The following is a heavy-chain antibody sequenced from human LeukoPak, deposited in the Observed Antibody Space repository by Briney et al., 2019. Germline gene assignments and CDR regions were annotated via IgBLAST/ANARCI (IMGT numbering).Heavy chain of an antibody. CDR1: GGSISSSSYY. CDR2: IYYSGST. V-gene: IGHV4-39*01. J-gene: IGHJ4*02. Sequence: SETLSLTCTVSGGSISSSSYYWGWIRQPPGKGLEWIGSIYYSGSTYYNPSLKSRVTISVDTSKNQFSLKLSSVTAADTAVYYCASLYYGSGSYYNWSPFDYWGQGTLVTVSS. D-gene: IGHD3-10*01. CDR3: ASLYYGSGSYYNWSPFDY.